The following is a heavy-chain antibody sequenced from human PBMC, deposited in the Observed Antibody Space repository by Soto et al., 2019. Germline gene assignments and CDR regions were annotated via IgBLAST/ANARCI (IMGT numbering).Heavy chain of an antibody. J-gene: IGHJ6*02. D-gene: IGHD3-22*01. V-gene: IGHV4-38-2*02. Sequence: SETLSLTCTVSGYSISSGYYWGWIRQPPGKGLEWIGSIYHSGSTYYNPSLKSRVTISVDTSKNQFSLKLSSVTAADTAVYYCAKDRSDYDSSGYYYYYGMDVWGQGTTVTVSS. CDR2: IYHSGST. CDR1: GYSISSGYY. CDR3: AKDRSDYDSSGYYYYYGMDV.